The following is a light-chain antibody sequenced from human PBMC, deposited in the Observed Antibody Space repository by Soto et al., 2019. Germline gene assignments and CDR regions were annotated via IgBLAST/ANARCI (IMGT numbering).Light chain of an antibody. V-gene: IGLV2-14*03. CDR2: GVT. J-gene: IGLJ1*01. Sequence: QSVLTQPASVSGSPGQSITISCTGSSSDVGHSNHVSWYQQHPGKAPKLIIYGVTNRPSGISNRFSGSKSGSTASLPISGRQTEDEADYYCNSYTISTTYVFGTGTKLTGL. CDR1: SSDVGHSNH. CDR3: NSYTISTTYV.